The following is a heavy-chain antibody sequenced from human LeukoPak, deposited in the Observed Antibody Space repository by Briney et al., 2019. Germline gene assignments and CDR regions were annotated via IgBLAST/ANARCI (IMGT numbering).Heavy chain of an antibody. D-gene: IGHD1-26*01. Sequence: MTSETLSLTCTGGSISGYYWNWIRQPPGKGLEWIGYIYYTGSTNYHPSLKSRVTISLDTSKNQFSLKLSSLTAADTAVYYCARLAYSGSYRTFDQWGQGTLVTVSS. CDR3: ARLAYSGSYRTFDQ. J-gene: IGHJ4*02. CDR2: IYYTGST. V-gene: IGHV4-59*08. CDR1: GSISGYY.